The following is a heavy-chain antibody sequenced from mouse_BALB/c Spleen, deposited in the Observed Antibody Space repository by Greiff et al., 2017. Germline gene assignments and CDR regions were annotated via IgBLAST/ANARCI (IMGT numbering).Heavy chain of an antibody. V-gene: IGHV5-17*02. D-gene: IGHD2-3*01. CDR2: ISSGSSTI. J-gene: IGHJ2*01. Sequence: EVHLVESGGGLVQPGGSRKLSCAASGFTFSSFGMHWVRQAPEKGLEWVAYISSGSSTIYYADTVKGRFTISRDNPKNTLFLQMTSLRSEDTAMYYCAREGLMVHYFDYWGQGTTLTVSA. CDR3: AREGLMVHYFDY. CDR1: GFTFSSFG.